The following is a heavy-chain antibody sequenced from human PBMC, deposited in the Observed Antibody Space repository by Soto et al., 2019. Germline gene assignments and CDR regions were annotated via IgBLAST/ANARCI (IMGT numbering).Heavy chain of an antibody. CDR3: AREYTTERFGKSDRFNNSFAC. CDR1: GFGLKRYY. D-gene: IGHD3-10*01. V-gene: IGHV3-7*03. J-gene: IGHJ5*01. CDR2: INQDGSEK. Sequence: SLRLYCSASGFGLKRYYMSWLSKTKGKGLEWVANINQDGSEKYYEDSVKGRFSISRDNAKNSLYLHMNSPRADDSSVYYCAREYTTERFGKSDRFNNSFACTGQGPRVTVAT.